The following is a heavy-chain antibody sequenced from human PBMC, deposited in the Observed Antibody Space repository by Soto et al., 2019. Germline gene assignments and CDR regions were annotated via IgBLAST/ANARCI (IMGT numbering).Heavy chain of an antibody. D-gene: IGHD3-10*01. CDR2: ISGSGGST. CDR3: AKDLPDFSPGFNGMDV. J-gene: IGHJ6*02. Sequence: GGSPRLSCAASGFTFSSYAMSWVRQAPGKGLEWVSAISGSGGSTYYADSVKGRFTISRDNSKNTLYLQMNSLRAEDTAVYYCAKDLPDFSPGFNGMDVWGQGTTVTVSS. CDR1: GFTFSSYA. V-gene: IGHV3-23*01.